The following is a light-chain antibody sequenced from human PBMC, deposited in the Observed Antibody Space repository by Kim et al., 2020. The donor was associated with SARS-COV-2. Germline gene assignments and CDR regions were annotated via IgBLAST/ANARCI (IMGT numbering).Light chain of an antibody. V-gene: IGLV2-14*03. J-gene: IGLJ1*01. Sequence: QSNTSSCTGTSSDADAYKYVSWYQQHPGKAPQLMIYDVSNRPSGVSNRLSGSKSGNTASLTISGLQAEDEADYYCSSYTRSSTNYVFGTGTKVTVL. CDR2: DVS. CDR1: SSDADAYKY. CDR3: SSYTRSSTNYV.